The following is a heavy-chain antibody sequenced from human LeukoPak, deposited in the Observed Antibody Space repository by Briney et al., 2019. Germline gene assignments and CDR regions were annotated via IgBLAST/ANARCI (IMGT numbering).Heavy chain of an antibody. D-gene: IGHD2-2*02. CDR1: GFTFDDYA. V-gene: IGHV3-9*01. Sequence: GGSLRLSCAASGFTFDDYAMHWVRQAPGKGLEWVSGISWNSGSIGYADSVKGRFTISRDNSKNTLYLQMNSLRAEDTAVYYCAKDYPRYCSSTSCYTPYYYGMDVWGQGTTVTVSS. CDR3: AKDYPRYCSSTSCYTPYYYGMDV. J-gene: IGHJ6*02. CDR2: ISWNSGSI.